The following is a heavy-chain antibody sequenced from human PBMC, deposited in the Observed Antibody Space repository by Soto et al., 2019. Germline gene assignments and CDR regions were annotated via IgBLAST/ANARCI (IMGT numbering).Heavy chain of an antibody. CDR1: GITFSKAW. D-gene: IGHD3-10*01. J-gene: IGHJ6*02. V-gene: IGHV3-15*01. CDR2: IKSRSDGGTI. Sequence: PGGSLRLSCAASGITFSKAWMNWVRQSPGKGLEWVGRIKSRSDGGTIDYAAPVKGRFTISRDNSKNTLYLQMNSLRAEDTAVYYCARAKLEYGPRYYYGMDVWGQGTTVTVSS. CDR3: ARAKLEYGPRYYYGMDV.